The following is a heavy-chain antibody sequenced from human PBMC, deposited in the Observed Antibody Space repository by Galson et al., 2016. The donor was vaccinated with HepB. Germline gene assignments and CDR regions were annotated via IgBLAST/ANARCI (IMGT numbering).Heavy chain of an antibody. J-gene: IGHJ3*01. D-gene: IGHD6-13*01. Sequence: SVKVSCKASGGTFTNYAITWVRQAPGQGLEWMGGIIPIFGTTNYAQKFQGRLTITADGSRTTAYMELTSLRSEDTAVYYCAGGAAAGFGALDLWGQGTMVTVSS. CDR3: AGGAAAGFGALDL. CDR2: IIPIFGTT. V-gene: IGHV1-69*13. CDR1: GGTFTNYA.